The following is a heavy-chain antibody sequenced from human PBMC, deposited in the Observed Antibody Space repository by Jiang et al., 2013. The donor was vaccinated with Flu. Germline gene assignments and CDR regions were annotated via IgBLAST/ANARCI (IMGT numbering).Heavy chain of an antibody. CDR2: YFGGGAP. J-gene: IGHJ5*02. D-gene: IGHD3-10*01. CDR1: GVSITGHY. CDR3: ARVNYYGSGNSPMEFDP. V-gene: IGHV4-4*09. Sequence: PGLVKPSETLSLTCTVSGVSITGHYWSWIRQAPGKGLEYIAYYFGGGAPTYYSPSLKSRVTISVDTSKNQFSLKLSSVTAADTAVYYCARVNYYGSGNSPMEFDPWGQGTLVTVSS.